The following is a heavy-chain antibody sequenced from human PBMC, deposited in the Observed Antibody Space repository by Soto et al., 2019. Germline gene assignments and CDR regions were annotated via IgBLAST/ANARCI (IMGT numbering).Heavy chain of an antibody. CDR1: GFTFSNAW. CDR3: NTDKSAYCGGDCYPFPYYYYGMDV. V-gene: IGHV3-15*07. J-gene: IGHJ6*02. CDR2: IKSKTDGGTT. Sequence: GGSLRLSCAASGFTFSNAWMNWVRQAPGKGLEWVGRIKSKTDGGTTDYAAPVKGRFTISRDDSKNTLYLQMNSLKTEDTAVYYCNTDKSAYCGGDCYPFPYYYYGMDVWGQGTTVTVSS. D-gene: IGHD2-21*02.